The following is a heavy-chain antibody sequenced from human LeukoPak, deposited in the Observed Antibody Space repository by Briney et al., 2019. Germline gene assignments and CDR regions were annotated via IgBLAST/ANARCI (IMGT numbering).Heavy chain of an antibody. CDR1: GYSFTSYW. V-gene: IGHV5-51*01. CDR2: IYPGDSDT. D-gene: IGHD6-13*01. Sequence: GESLRISCKGSGYSFTSYWIGWVRQMPGKGLEWMGIIYPGDSDTRYSPSFQGQVTISADKSISTADLQWSSLKASDTAMYYCASSSRSTKFDYWGQGTLVTVSS. J-gene: IGHJ4*02. CDR3: ASSSRSTKFDY.